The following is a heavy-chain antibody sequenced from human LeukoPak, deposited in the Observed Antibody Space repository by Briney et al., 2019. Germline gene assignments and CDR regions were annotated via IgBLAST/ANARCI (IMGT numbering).Heavy chain of an antibody. CDR2: ISSSSGYI. V-gene: IGHV3-11*06. CDR1: GFTFSDSY. J-gene: IGHJ4*02. Sequence: PGGSLRLSCAASGFTFSDSYMSWIRQAPGKGLEWVSSISSSSGYIYYADSVKGRFTISRDNAKNSLYLQMNSLRAEDTAVYYCARLSCSGGSCYPDYWGQGTLVTDSS. CDR3: ARLSCSGGSCYPDY. D-gene: IGHD2-15*01.